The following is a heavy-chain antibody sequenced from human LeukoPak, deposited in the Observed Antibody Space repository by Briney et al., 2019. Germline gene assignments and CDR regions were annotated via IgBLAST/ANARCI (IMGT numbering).Heavy chain of an antibody. V-gene: IGHV4-34*01. D-gene: IGHD2-2*01. CDR2: INHSGST. Sequence: PSETLSLTCAVYGGSFSGYYWSWIRQPPGKGLEWIGEINHSGSTNYNPSLKSRVTISVDTSKNQFSLKLSSVTAADTAVYYCARGHRYCSSTSCLLGRDYWGQGTLVTVSS. CDR3: ARGHRYCSSTSCLLGRDY. J-gene: IGHJ4*02. CDR1: GGSFSGYY.